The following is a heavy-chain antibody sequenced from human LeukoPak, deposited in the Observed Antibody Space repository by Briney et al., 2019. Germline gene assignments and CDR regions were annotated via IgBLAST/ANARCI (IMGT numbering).Heavy chain of an antibody. CDR3: ARGSQRGSSWYKYLFDY. CDR2: IYSSGST. J-gene: IGHJ4*02. D-gene: IGHD6-13*01. CDR1: GGSISSYY. V-gene: IGHV4-59*12. Sequence: SETLSLTCTVSGGSISSYYWSWIRQPPGKGLEWIGYIYSSGSTNYNPSLKSRLTISVDASKNQFSLKLTSVTAADTAVYYCARGSQRGSSWYKYLFDYWGQGTLVTVSS.